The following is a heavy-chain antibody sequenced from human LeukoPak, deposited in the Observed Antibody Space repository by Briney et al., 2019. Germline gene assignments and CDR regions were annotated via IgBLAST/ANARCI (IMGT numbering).Heavy chain of an antibody. CDR2: IWYDGSNK. D-gene: IGHD5-24*01. CDR1: GFTFSSYG. Sequence: GGSLRLSCAASGFTFSSYGMHWVRQAPGKGLEWVAVIWYDGSNKYYADSAKGRLTISRDNSKNTLYLQMNSLRAEDTAVYYCAKEQRWLQAELDYWGQGTLVTVSS. J-gene: IGHJ4*02. V-gene: IGHV3-33*06. CDR3: AKEQRWLQAELDY.